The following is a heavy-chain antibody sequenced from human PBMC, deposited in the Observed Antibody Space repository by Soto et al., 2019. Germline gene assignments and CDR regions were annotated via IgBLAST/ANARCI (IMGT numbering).Heavy chain of an antibody. CDR1: GFTFSSYA. V-gene: IGHV3-30-3*01. CDR3: ARDHRRQLWLPDY. J-gene: IGHJ4*02. Sequence: WGSLRLSCAASGFTFSSYAMHWVRQAPGKGLEWVAVISYDGSNKYYADSVKGRFTISRDNSKNTLYLQMNSLRAEDTAVYYYARDHRRQLWLPDYWGQGTLVTVSS. CDR2: ISYDGSNK. D-gene: IGHD5-18*01.